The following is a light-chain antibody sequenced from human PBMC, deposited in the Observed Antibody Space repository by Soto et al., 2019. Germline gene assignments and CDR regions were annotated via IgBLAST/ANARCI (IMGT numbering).Light chain of an antibody. Sequence: EIVLTQSPGTLSLSPGERATLSCRASQSVSSRYLAWYQQKPGRAPRFLIYGASSRATGIPDRFSGSGSGTDLTLTISRLEPEDFAVYYCQQYGSSPPITFGQGTRLEI. CDR3: QQYGSSPPIT. J-gene: IGKJ5*01. CDR1: QSVSSRY. CDR2: GAS. V-gene: IGKV3-20*01.